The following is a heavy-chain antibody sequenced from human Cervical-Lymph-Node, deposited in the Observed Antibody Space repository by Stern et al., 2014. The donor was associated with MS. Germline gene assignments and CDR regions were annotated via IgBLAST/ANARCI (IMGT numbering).Heavy chain of an antibody. D-gene: IGHD3-22*01. J-gene: IGHJ6*02. V-gene: IGHV3-23*04. CDR2: ISGSGGSI. CDR3: AKQYFDSSGYSYYYGMDV. Sequence: EDQLVESGGDLVQPGGSLRLSCAASGFTFNKYAMNWVRQAPGKGLEWVSTISGSGGSIYYADYVKGRLTISRDNSENTLYLQMHSLRAEDTAIYYCAKQYFDSSGYSYYYGMDVWGQGTTVTVSS. CDR1: GFTFNKYA.